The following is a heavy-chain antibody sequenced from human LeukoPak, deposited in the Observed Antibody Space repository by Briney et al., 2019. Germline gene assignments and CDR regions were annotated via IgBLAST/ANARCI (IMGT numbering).Heavy chain of an antibody. D-gene: IGHD4-17*01. CDR2: IYYSGST. Sequence: PSETLSLTCTVSGGSISSYYWSWIRQSPGKGLEWIGYIYYSGSTNYNPSLTSRVTISVDTSKNQFSLKLSSVTAADTAVYYCARVSSRPGAYGDHFDYWGQGTLVTVSS. CDR1: GGSISSYY. CDR3: ARVSSRPGAYGDHFDY. J-gene: IGHJ4*02. V-gene: IGHV4-59*01.